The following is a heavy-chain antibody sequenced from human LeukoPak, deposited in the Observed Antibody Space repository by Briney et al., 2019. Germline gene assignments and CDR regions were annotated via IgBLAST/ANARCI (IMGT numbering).Heavy chain of an antibody. CDR3: ARGEPGLLYMDV. Sequence: ASVKVSCKASGGTFSNYGITWVRQAPGQGLEWMGGIIPIFGTTNYAQKFQGRVTITTDESTSTAYMELSSLRSEDTAVYYCARGEPGLLYMDVWGKGTTVTVSS. J-gene: IGHJ6*03. D-gene: IGHD1-14*01. CDR1: GGTFSNYG. CDR2: IIPIFGTT. V-gene: IGHV1-69*05.